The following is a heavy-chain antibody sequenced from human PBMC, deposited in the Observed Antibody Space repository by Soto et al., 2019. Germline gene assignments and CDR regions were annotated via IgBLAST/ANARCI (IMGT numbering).Heavy chain of an antibody. Sequence: EVQLVESGGGSVQPGGSLRLSCVTSGFSFSTFWLNWVRQAPGKGLEWVANINQDGSEKYYVDSVKGRFTISRDNAQSSLYLQINSLRVEDTAVYYCLSGNSPRSTWGQGTLVTVSS. V-gene: IGHV3-7*02. CDR3: LSGNSPRST. J-gene: IGHJ5*02. D-gene: IGHD5-12*01. CDR1: GFSFSTFW. CDR2: INQDGSEK.